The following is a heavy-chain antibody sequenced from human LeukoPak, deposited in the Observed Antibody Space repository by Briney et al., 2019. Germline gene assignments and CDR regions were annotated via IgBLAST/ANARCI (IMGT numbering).Heavy chain of an antibody. Sequence: SETLSLTCTVSGGSISSSSYYWGWIRQPPGKGLEWIGSIYYSGSTYYNPSLKSRVTISVDTSKNQFSLKLSSVTAADTAVYYCARHPSGYCSSTSCLPAWGQGTLVTVSS. CDR3: ARHPSGYCSSTSCLPA. J-gene: IGHJ4*02. D-gene: IGHD2-2*01. CDR1: GGSISSSSYY. CDR2: IYYSGST. V-gene: IGHV4-39*01.